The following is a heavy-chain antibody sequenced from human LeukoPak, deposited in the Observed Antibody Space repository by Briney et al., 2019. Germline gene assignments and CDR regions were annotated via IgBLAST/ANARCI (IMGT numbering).Heavy chain of an antibody. CDR3: AKMNFTFGGVGSDY. D-gene: IGHD3-16*01. J-gene: IGHJ4*02. V-gene: IGHV3-23*01. CDR2: ISGSGGST. CDR1: RFTFSSYG. Sequence: SGGTLRLSCAASRFTFSSYGMSWVRQAPGKGLEWVSAISGSGGSTYYADSVKGRFTISGDNSKNTLYLQMNSLRAEDTAVYYCAKMNFTFGGVGSDYWGQGTLVTVSS.